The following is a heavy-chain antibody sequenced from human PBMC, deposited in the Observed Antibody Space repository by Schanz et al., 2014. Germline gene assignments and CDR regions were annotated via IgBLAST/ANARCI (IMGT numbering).Heavy chain of an antibody. J-gene: IGHJ4*02. Sequence: VQLLESGGGLVQPGGSLRLSCTASGFPFSDYFMAWIRQPPGRGLEWVSYIGNGGVTIYYADSVKGRFTISRDNSKSSLYLQMNSLRAEDTDVYYCARIGGSVFDYWAQGTLXTVSS. CDR1: GFPFSDYF. V-gene: IGHV3-11*01. CDR2: IGNGGVTI. D-gene: IGHD3-10*01. CDR3: ARIGGSVFDY.